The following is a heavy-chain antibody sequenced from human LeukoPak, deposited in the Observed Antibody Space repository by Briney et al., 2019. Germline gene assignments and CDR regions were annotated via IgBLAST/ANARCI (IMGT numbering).Heavy chain of an antibody. CDR1: GFTFSSYW. Sequence: PGGSLRLSCAASGFTFSSYWMSWVRQAPGKGLEWVANIKQDGSEKYYVGSVKGRFTISGDNAKNSLYLQMNSLRAEDTAVYYCARVPADWGPDYWGQGTLVTVSS. CDR2: IKQDGSEK. D-gene: IGHD7-27*01. V-gene: IGHV3-7*01. J-gene: IGHJ4*02. CDR3: ARVPADWGPDY.